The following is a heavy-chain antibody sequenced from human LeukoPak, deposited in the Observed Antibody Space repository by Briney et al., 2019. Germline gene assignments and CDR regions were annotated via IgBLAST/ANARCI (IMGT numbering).Heavy chain of an antibody. V-gene: IGHV6-1*01. D-gene: IGHD2-2*01. CDR2: AYYRSTWYN. J-gene: IGHJ5*02. Sequence: SQTLSLTCAISGDSVSSNSVTWNWIRQSPSRGLEWLGRAYYRSTWYNDYAVSVRGRITVNPDTSKNQFSLHLNSVTPEDTAVYYCARRLTQYDCFDPWGQGILVTVSS. CDR3: ARRLTQYDCFDP. CDR1: GDSVSSNSVT.